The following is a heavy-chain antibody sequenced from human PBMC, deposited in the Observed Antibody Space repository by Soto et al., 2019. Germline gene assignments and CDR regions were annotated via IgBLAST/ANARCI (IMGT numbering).Heavy chain of an antibody. D-gene: IGHD1-26*01. CDR3: ARRGSGSYYDY. Sequence: EVQLLECGGDLVQPGGSLRLAGAASGFTFSSYAVRWNRQAPVKGLEWVSAVSGIGGSTYYADSVKGRFTISRDNSKNTLYLQMYSLRVEDTAVYYCARRGSGSYYDYWGQATLATVSS. J-gene: IGHJ4*02. CDR1: GFTFSSYA. V-gene: IGHV3-23*01. CDR2: VSGIGGST.